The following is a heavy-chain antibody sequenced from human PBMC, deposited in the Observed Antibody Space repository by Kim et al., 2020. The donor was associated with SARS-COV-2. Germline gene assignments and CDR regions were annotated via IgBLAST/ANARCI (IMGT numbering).Heavy chain of an antibody. Sequence: SQTLSLTCAISGDSISNTGVSWNWIRQSPSRGLEWLGRTYCRSKWYEDSAVSVKSRIAVNPDTSKNQFSLRLNSVTPDDTAVYYCARGQRGVTVALFEYWGQGILVTVSS. D-gene: IGHD4-17*01. CDR3: ARGQRGVTVALFEY. CDR2: TYCRSKWYE. J-gene: IGHJ4*02. CDR1: GDSISNTGVS. V-gene: IGHV6-1*01.